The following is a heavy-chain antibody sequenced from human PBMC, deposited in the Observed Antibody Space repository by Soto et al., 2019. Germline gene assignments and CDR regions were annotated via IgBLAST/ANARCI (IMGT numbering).Heavy chain of an antibody. CDR2: ISAYNGNT. CDR3: ARDVVTDYYDSSGQNTPYYYYSGMDV. Sequence: GASVKVSCKASGYTFTSYGIRWVRQAPGQGLEWMGWISAYNGNTNYAQKLQGRVTMTTDTTTSTAYMELRSLRSDDTAVYYCARDVVTDYYDSSGQNTPYYYYSGMDVWGQGTTVTVSS. D-gene: IGHD3-22*01. J-gene: IGHJ6*02. V-gene: IGHV1-18*01. CDR1: GYTFTSYG.